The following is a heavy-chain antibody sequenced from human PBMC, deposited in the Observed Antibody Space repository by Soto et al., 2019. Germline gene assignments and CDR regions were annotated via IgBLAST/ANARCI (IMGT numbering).Heavy chain of an antibody. D-gene: IGHD3-16*01. CDR1: GGTFTSHA. CDR3: AGDETVNYYDSTYYYSSMED. CDR2: IIPFFKAT. J-gene: IGHJ6*02. V-gene: IGHV1-69*01. Sequence: QVQLVQSGAEVKMPESSVQVSCKASGGTFTSHAISWVRQAPGQGLEWMGVIIPFFKATNYAQKFQARVTIAADASVAPLSMGLYGLTSADTAIYYCAGDETVNYYDSTYYYSSMEDWGQGTTVTVSS.